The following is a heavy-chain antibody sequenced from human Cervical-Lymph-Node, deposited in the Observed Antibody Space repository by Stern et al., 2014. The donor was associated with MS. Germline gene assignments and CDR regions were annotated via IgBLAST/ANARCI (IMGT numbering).Heavy chain of an antibody. D-gene: IGHD3-16*01. J-gene: IGHJ4*02. CDR3: ARRSNYASGFDY. V-gene: IGHV5-51*01. CDR2: INLGDSSV. CDR1: GYTFTGYY. Sequence: EVQLVESGAEVKKPGESLKISCKGSGYTFTGYYIAWVRQMPGKGLEWMGIINLGDSSVRFSPSFQGQVTISADKSINIAFLQWSSLKASDTAIYYCARRSNYASGFDYWGQGTLVTVSS.